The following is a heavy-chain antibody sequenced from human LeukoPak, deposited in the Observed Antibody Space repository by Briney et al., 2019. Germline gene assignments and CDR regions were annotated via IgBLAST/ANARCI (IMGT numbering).Heavy chain of an antibody. CDR1: GDSVSSNSAV. CDR3: ARGGFDAYFNY. CDR2: TYYRSKWYY. J-gene: IGHJ4*02. V-gene: IGHV6-1*01. Sequence: SQTFSLTCAISGDSVSSNSAVWHWIRQSPSRGLEWLGRTYYRSKWYYDYSVSVRSRMTINPDTSNNQFSLQLNSVTPEDTAVYYCARGGFDAYFNYWGQGTLVTVSS. D-gene: IGHD3-9*01.